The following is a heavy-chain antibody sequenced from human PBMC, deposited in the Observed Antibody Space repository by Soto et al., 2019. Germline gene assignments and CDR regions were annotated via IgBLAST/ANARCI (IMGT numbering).Heavy chain of an antibody. J-gene: IGHJ4*02. V-gene: IGHV3-30-3*01. CDR3: ARTEGFSNYWYTD. Sequence: QVQLVESGGGVARPGRYLTLSCAASGFTFNTYAMHWVRLPPGNGLERVAAISYDGGSKYYADSVRDRFTISRDDSKSTLYLQRTRLRREDTAVYYCARTEGFSNYWYTDWGQGTLVTVSS. D-gene: IGHD6-13*01. CDR1: GFTFNTYA. CDR2: ISYDGGSK.